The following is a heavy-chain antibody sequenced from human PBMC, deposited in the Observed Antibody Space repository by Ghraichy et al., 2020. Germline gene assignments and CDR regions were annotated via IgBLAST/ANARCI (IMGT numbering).Heavy chain of an antibody. Sequence: GGSLRLSCAASGFAFNDFAMNWVRQAPGKGLEWVSCIRDRGGPTYYADSVEGRFTISRDYSKNTLYLQMNSLRAEDTAIYYCAKTLYGSFDSWGQGTLVTVSS. CDR2: IRDRGGPT. CDR3: AKTLYGSFDS. V-gene: IGHV3-23*01. J-gene: IGHJ4*02. D-gene: IGHD3-10*01. CDR1: GFAFNDFA.